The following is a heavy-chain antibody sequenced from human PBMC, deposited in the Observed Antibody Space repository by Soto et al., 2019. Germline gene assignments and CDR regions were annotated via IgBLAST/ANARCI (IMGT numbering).Heavy chain of an antibody. J-gene: IGHJ4*02. CDR1: GGSFSGYY. D-gene: IGHD3-22*01. CDR2: INHSGST. V-gene: IGHV4-34*01. Sequence: SETLSLTCAVYGGSFSGYYWSWIRQPPGKGLEWIGEINHSGSTNYNPSLKSRVTISVDTSKNQFSLKLSSVTAADTAVYYCARGGPYYYDSSGYYSDYWGQGTLVTVSS. CDR3: ARGGPYYYDSSGYYSDY.